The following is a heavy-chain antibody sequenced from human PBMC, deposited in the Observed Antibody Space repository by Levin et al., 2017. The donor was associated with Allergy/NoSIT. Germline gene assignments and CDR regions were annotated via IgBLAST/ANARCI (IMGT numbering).Heavy chain of an antibody. D-gene: IGHD5-12*01. Sequence: GASVKVSCKASGGTFSSYAISWVRQAPGQGLEWMGGIIPIFGTANYAQKFQGRVTITADESTSTAYMELSSLRSEDTAVYYCAVHRGYSGSRPLDYWGQGTLVTVSS. CDR2: IIPIFGTA. V-gene: IGHV1-69*13. CDR1: GGTFSSYA. J-gene: IGHJ4*02. CDR3: AVHRGYSGSRPLDY.